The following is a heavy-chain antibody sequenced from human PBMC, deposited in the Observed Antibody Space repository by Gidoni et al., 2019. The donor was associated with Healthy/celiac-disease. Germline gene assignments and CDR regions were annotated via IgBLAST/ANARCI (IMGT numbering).Heavy chain of an antibody. V-gene: IGHV3-48*03. Sequence: EVQLVESGGGLVQPGGSLRLSCAASGFTFSSYEMNWVRQAPGKGLEWVSYISSSGSTIYYADSVKGRFTISRDNAKNSLYLQMNSLRAEDTAVYYCARESGLDYGDHGGVDYWGQGTLVTVSS. D-gene: IGHD4-17*01. J-gene: IGHJ4*02. CDR2: ISSSGSTI. CDR3: ARESGLDYGDHGGVDY. CDR1: GFTFSSYE.